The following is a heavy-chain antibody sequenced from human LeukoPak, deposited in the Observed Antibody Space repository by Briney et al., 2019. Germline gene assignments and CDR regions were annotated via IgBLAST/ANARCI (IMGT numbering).Heavy chain of an antibody. CDR2: IYYSGST. CDR1: GGSISSGDYY. J-gene: IGHJ6*02. CDR3: AGAFITMVRGVDYYYYGMDV. V-gene: IGHV4-30-4*08. Sequence: SQTLSLTCTVSGGSISSGDYYWSWIRQPPGKGLEWIGYIYYSGSTYYNPSLKSRVTISVDTSKNRFSLKLSSVTAADTAVYYCAGAFITMVRGVDYYYYGMDVWGQGTTVTVSS. D-gene: IGHD3-10*01.